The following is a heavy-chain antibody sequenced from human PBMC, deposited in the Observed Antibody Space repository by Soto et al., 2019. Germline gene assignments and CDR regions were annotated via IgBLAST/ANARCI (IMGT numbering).Heavy chain of an antibody. D-gene: IGHD3-16*01. CDR3: ARSNWGSDN. CDR1: GFTFSDYY. CDR2: IDNDGTST. Sequence: GGSLRLSCAASGFTFSDYYMSWIRQAPGKGLAWVSRIDNDGTSTTYADSVKGRFTISRDNAKNTLYLQMDSLGAEDTAVYYCARSNWGSDNWGQGTLVTVSS. J-gene: IGHJ4*02. V-gene: IGHV3-74*01.